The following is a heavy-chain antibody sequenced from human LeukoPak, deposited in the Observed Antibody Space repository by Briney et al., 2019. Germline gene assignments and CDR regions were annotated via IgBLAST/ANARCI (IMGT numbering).Heavy chain of an antibody. J-gene: IGHJ2*01. CDR2: IYYSGST. CDR3: ARDVGYCSGGSRYSWPMRYWYSDL. CDR1: GGSISSGGYY. Sequence: SQTLSLTCTVSGGSISSGGYYWSWIRQHPGKGLEWIGYIYYSGSTYYNPSLKSRVTISVDTSKNQFSLKLSSVTAADTAVYYCARDVGYCSGGSRYSWPMRYWYSDLWGRGTLVTVSS. V-gene: IGHV4-31*03. D-gene: IGHD2-15*01.